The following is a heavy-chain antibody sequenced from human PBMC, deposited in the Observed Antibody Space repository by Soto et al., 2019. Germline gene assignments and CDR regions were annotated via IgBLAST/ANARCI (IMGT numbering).Heavy chain of an antibody. CDR1: GYTFTSYY. CDR2: INPSGGST. D-gene: IGHD3-22*01. CDR3: ARDEVVTDPRVSFDY. V-gene: IGHV1-46*01. J-gene: IGHJ4*02. Sequence: GASVKVSCKASGYTFTSYYMHWVRQAPGQGLEWMGIINPSGGSTSYAQKFQGRVTMTRDTSTSTVYMELSSLRSEDTAVYYCARDEVVTDPRVSFDYWGQGTLVTVSS.